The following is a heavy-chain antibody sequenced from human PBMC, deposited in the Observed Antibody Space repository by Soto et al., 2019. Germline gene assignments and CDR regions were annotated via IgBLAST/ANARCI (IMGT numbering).Heavy chain of an antibody. J-gene: IGHJ4*02. D-gene: IGHD2-21*02. Sequence: GESLKISCKGSGYSFTTYWIGWVRQMPGKGLEWMGMIYPGDSDTRYSPSFQGQVTISADKSITTAYLQWSSLKASDTAIYYRARGSTAYYFDYWGQGTQVTVSS. CDR2: IYPGDSDT. CDR1: GYSFTTYW. V-gene: IGHV5-51*01. CDR3: ARGSTAYYFDY.